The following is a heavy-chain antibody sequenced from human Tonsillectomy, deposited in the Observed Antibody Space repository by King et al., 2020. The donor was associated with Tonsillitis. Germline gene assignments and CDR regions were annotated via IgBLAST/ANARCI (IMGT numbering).Heavy chain of an antibody. CDR3: ARRFLEGTFDY. CDR2: IHTGTGNT. CDR1: GYTYRSYP. J-gene: IGHJ4*02. Sequence: QLVQSGAELKKPGASVKLSCMASGYTYRSYPLHWVRQAPGQRLEWMGGIHTGTGNTGYLKSFQYRVTITWETSASTVYMEMTSLRSDDTAVYYCARRFLEGTFDYWGQGALVTVSS. D-gene: IGHD3-3*01. V-gene: IGHV1-3*04.